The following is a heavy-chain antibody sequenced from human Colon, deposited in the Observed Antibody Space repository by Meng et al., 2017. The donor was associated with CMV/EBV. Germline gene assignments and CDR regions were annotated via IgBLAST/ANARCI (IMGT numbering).Heavy chain of an antibody. D-gene: IGHD6-6*01. Sequence: ASVKVSCKSSGYTFTDYYVHWVRQAPGQGLEWMGWISPNSGDTNYAQKFHGRVTMTRDTSISTASMELTSLRSEDTAVYYCARNEYSYGMDVWGQGTTVTVSS. CDR3: ARNEYSYGMDV. J-gene: IGHJ6*02. CDR2: ISPNSGDT. V-gene: IGHV1-2*02. CDR1: GYTFTDYY.